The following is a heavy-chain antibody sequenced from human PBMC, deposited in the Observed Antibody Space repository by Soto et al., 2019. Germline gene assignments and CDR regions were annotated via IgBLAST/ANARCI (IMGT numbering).Heavy chain of an antibody. D-gene: IGHD3-3*01. CDR1: GFTFSSYW. CDR2: IKQDGSDK. Sequence: PGGSLRLSCAASGFTFSSYWMSWLRQPPGKGLEWVANIKQDGSDKYYVDSVKGRFTISRDNAKNSLYLQMSSLRAEDTAVFYCARGTLWNGYQFFDYWGQGTLVTVSS. J-gene: IGHJ4*02. CDR3: ARGTLWNGYQFFDY. V-gene: IGHV3-7*01.